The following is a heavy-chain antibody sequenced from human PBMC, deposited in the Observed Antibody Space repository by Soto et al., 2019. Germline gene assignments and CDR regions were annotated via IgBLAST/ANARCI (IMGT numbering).Heavy chain of an antibody. V-gene: IGHV1-46*01. D-gene: IGHD1-26*01. J-gene: IGHJ6*02. Sequence: QVQVVQSGAEVKKPGASVKVSCKASGYTFTTYYIHWVRQAPGQGLEWMGVINPSGGSINYAQKFQRRVTMTRDTSTSTVYMELSSLSSEVTAVYYCARDRGRGGSYYIYFYGMDVWGQGTTFTVSS. CDR2: INPSGGSI. CDR3: ARDRGRGGSYYIYFYGMDV. CDR1: GYTFTTYY.